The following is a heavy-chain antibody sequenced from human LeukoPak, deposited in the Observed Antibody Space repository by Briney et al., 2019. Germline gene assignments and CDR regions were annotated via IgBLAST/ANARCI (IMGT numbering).Heavy chain of an antibody. CDR3: ARDPSSSSDYYFDY. J-gene: IGHJ4*02. D-gene: IGHD6-6*01. CDR2: INPNSGGT. CDR1: GYTFTGYY. Sequence: ASVKVSCKASGYTFTGYYKHWVRQAPGQGLERMGWINPNSGGTNYAQKFQGRVTMTRDTSISTAYMELSRLRSDDTAVYYCARDPSSSSDYYFDYWGQGTLVTVSS. V-gene: IGHV1-2*02.